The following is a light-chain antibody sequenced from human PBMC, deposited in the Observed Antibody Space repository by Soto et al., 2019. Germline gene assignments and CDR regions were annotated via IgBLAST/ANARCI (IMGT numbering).Light chain of an antibody. J-gene: IGLJ2*01. Sequence: QSVLTQPASVSGSPGQSITISCTGTSSDVGGYNSVSWYQRHPGKAPKLMIYDVSNRPSGVSDRFSGSKSGNTASLTISGLQAEDEADYFCSSYTSSATLIFGGGTMLTVL. CDR2: DVS. CDR1: SSDVGGYNS. V-gene: IGLV2-14*03. CDR3: SSYTSSATLI.